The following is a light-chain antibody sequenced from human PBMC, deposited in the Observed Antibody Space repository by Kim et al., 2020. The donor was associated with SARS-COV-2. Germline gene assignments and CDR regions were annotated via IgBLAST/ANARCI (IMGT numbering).Light chain of an antibody. CDR1: QTVATTF. V-gene: IGKV3-20*01. Sequence: EIVLTQFPGTLSLSPGERATLSCRASQTVATTFLAWYQQKPGQAPRLLIYGTSRRAIGTPDRFSGSGSGTDFTLTITRLEPEDFAVYYCQQYGSSFGGGTKVDIK. CDR3: QQYGSS. CDR2: GTS. J-gene: IGKJ4*01.